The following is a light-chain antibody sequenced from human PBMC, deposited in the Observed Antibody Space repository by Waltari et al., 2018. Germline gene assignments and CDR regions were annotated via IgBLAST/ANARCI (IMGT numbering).Light chain of an antibody. Sequence: EIVLTQSPGTLSLSPGERATLSCRASQSVSSSYLAWYQQKPGQAPRLLIDGASSRFTGIPDRFSGSGSGTDFTLTISRLEPEDFAVYYCQQYGSSPWTFGQGTKVEIK. J-gene: IGKJ1*01. CDR1: QSVSSSY. CDR2: GAS. CDR3: QQYGSSPWT. V-gene: IGKV3-20*01.